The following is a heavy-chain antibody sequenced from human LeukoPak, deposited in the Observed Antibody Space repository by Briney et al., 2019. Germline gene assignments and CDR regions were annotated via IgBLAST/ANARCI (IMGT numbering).Heavy chain of an antibody. CDR1: GYTFTGYY. J-gene: IGHJ5*02. D-gene: IGHD3-9*01. Sequence: GASVKVSCKASGYTFTGYYMHWVRQAPGQGLEWMGWINPNSGGTNYAQKFQGRVTMTRDTSISTAYMELSRLRSDDTAVYYCARLSDYDILTGYGWFDPWSQGTLVTVSS. CDR2: INPNSGGT. V-gene: IGHV1-2*02. CDR3: ARLSDYDILTGYGWFDP.